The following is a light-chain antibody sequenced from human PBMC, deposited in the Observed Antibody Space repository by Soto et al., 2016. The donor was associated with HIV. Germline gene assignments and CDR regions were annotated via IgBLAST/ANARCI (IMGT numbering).Light chain of an antibody. CDR2: DGS. J-gene: IGLJ2*01. V-gene: IGLV3-21*03. CDR3: QVWDSSVI. CDR1: NIESKS. Sequence: SYELTQPPSVSVAPGKTASITCGGNNIESKSVHWYQQKPGQAPVLVVYDGSDRPSGIPERFSGSNSGNTATLTITRVEAGDEADYYCQVWDSSVIFGGGTKTDRP.